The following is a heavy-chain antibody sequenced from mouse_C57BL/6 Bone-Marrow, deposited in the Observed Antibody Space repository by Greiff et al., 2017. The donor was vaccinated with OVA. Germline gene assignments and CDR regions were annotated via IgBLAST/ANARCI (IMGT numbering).Heavy chain of an antibody. Sequence: VQLQQPGAELVRPGSSVKLSCKASGYTFTSYWMHWVKQRPIQGLEWIGNIDPSDSETHYNQKFKDKATLTVDKSSSTAYMQLSSLTSEDSAVYYCANSHSNYVAYWGQGTLVTVSA. D-gene: IGHD2-5*01. CDR3: ANSHSNYVAY. CDR2: IDPSDSET. CDR1: GYTFTSYW. J-gene: IGHJ3*01. V-gene: IGHV1-52*01.